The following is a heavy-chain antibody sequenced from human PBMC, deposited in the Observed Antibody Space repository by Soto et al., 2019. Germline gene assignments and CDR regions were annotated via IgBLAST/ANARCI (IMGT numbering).Heavy chain of an antibody. D-gene: IGHD6-19*01. V-gene: IGHV3-33*06. Sequence: GGSLRLSCAASGFTFSSYGMHWVRQAPGKGLERVAVIWYDGSNKYYEDPVKGRFTISRDNSKNTLYLQMNSRRAADTVVYYCAKDSSGSGWYGLPYYFDYWGQGTLVTVSS. CDR1: GFTFSSYG. CDR3: AKDSSGSGWYGLPYYFDY. CDR2: IWYDGSNK. J-gene: IGHJ4*02.